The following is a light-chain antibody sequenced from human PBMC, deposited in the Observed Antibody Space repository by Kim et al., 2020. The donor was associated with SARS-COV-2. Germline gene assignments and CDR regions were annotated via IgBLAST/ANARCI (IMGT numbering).Light chain of an antibody. Sequence: EIVLTQSPGTLSLSPGERATLSCRASQSVSSSYLAWYQQKPGQAPRLLIYGASSRATGIPDRFRGSGSGTDFTLTISRLEPEDFAVYYCQQYGSSPLTFGGGTKGDIK. J-gene: IGKJ4*01. CDR1: QSVSSSY. CDR3: QQYGSSPLT. V-gene: IGKV3-20*01. CDR2: GAS.